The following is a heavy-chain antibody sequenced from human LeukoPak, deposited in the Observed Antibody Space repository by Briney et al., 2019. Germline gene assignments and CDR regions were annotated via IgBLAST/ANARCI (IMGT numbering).Heavy chain of an antibody. CDR1: GGSFSGYY. CDR2: INHSGST. D-gene: IGHD1-26*01. Sequence: SETLSLTCAVYGGSFSGYYWSWIRQPPGKGLEWIGEINHSGSTNYNPSLKSRVTISVDTSKNQFSLKLSSVTAADTAVYYCTSGLSGSYYRDAFDIWGQGTMVTVSS. J-gene: IGHJ3*02. V-gene: IGHV4-34*01. CDR3: TSGLSGSYYRDAFDI.